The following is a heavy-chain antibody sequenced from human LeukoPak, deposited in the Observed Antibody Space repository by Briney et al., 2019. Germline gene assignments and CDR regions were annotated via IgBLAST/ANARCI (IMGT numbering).Heavy chain of an antibody. CDR3: ARKRDYSNPPTTGYYGMDV. CDR2: IIPIFGTA. CDR1: GGTFSSYA. J-gene: IGHJ6*02. V-gene: IGHV1-69*13. Sequence: ASVKVSCKASGGTFSSYAISWVRQAPGQGLEWMGGIIPIFGTANYAQKFQGRVTITADESTSTAYMELSSLRSEDTAVYYCARKRDYSNPPTTGYYGMDVWGLGTTVTVSS. D-gene: IGHD4-11*01.